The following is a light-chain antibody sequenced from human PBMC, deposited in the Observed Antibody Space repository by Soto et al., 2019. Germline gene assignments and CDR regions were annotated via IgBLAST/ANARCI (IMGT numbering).Light chain of an antibody. CDR3: MQVLQTSWT. J-gene: IGKJ1*01. V-gene: IGKV2-28*01. Sequence: DIVLTQSPLSLPVTPGEPASISCRSSQSLLHSNGYNYLDWYLQRPGQSPQLLIYLGSSRASGGPYRFSGSGTGTDFTLKISRVEAEDVGVYYCMQVLQTSWTFGKGTKVEIK. CDR2: LGS. CDR1: QSLLHSNGYNY.